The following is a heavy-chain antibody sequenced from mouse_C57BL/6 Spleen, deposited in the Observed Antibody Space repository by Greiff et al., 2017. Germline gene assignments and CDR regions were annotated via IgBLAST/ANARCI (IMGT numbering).Heavy chain of an antibody. V-gene: IGHV1-69*01. CDR3: ARSGTGAWFAY. CDR2: IDPSDSYT. CDR1: GYTFTSYW. Sequence: VQLQQPGAELVMPGASVKLSCKASGYTFTSYWMHWVKQRPGQGLEWIGEIDPSDSYTNYNQKFKGKSTLTVDKSSSTDYMQLSSLTSEDSAVXYCARSGTGAWFAYWGQGTLVTVSA. J-gene: IGHJ3*01. D-gene: IGHD3-3*01.